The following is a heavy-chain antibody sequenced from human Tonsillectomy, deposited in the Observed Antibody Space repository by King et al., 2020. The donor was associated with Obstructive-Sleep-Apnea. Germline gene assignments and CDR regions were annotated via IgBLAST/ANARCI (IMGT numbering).Heavy chain of an antibody. D-gene: IGHD5-12*01. J-gene: IGHJ4*02. CDR1: GSPFSNFA. V-gene: IGHV3-23*04. CDR3: AKGSLATGDN. Sequence: VQLVESGGGWVQPGGSLRLSCAASGSPFSNFARTWFPRAPGRGLDGVPTFSGVVVKTSSADSVKGRFTFSRDNSKNTLYLQMNSLRVEDTAVYYCAKGSLATGDNWGQGTLVTVSS. CDR2: FSGVVVKT.